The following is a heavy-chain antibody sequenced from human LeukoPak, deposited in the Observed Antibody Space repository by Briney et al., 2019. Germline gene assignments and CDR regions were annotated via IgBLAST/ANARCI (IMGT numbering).Heavy chain of an antibody. CDR3: ARDLVPAAISGDWFDP. V-gene: IGHV3-21*01. J-gene: IGHJ5*02. D-gene: IGHD2-2*01. CDR1: GFTFSSYS. CDR2: ISSSSSYI. Sequence: GGSLRLSCAASGFTFSSYSMNWVRQAPGKGLEWVSSISSSSSYIYYADSVKGRFTISRDNAKNSLYLQMNSLRAEDTAVYYCARDLVPAAISGDWFDPWGQGILVTVSS.